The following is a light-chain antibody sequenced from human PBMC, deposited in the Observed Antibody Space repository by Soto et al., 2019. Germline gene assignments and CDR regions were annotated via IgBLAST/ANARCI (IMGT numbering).Light chain of an antibody. CDR2: DAS. J-gene: IGKJ3*01. Sequence: GDRVTITCRASQDISSLFAWYQQRPGNPPKLLIYDASSLESGVPSRFSGSGSGTEFTLTITSLQPDDFAIYYCQHYHGYPFTFGPGTKVDIK. CDR1: QDISSL. V-gene: IGKV1-13*02. CDR3: QHYHGYPFT.